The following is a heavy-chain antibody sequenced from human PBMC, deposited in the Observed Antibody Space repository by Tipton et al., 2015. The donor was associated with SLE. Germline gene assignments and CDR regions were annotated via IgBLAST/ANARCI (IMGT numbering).Heavy chain of an antibody. V-gene: IGHV4-59*01. Sequence: TLSLTCTVSGGSISSYYWSWIRQPPGKGLEWIGYIYYDGSTKYSPSLKTRVTISLDTSKNQFSLNLSSVTAADTAVYYCARLLTAAGTWWFDPWGQGMLVTVSS. CDR1: GGSISSYY. CDR2: IYYDGST. CDR3: ARLLTAAGTWWFDP. D-gene: IGHD6-13*01. J-gene: IGHJ5*02.